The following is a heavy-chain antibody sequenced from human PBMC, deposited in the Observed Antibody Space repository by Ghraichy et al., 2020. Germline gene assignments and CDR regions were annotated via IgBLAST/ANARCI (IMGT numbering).Heavy chain of an antibody. Sequence: SETLSLTCTVSGGSISSYYWSWIRQPPGKGLEWIGYIYYSGSTNYNPSLKSRVTISVDTSKNQSSLKLSSVTAADTAVYYCARRAGIAVAGPVSLGWYFDYWGQGTLVTVSS. D-gene: IGHD6-19*01. V-gene: IGHV4-59*08. CDR1: GGSISSYY. J-gene: IGHJ4*02. CDR3: ARRAGIAVAGPVSLGWYFDY. CDR2: IYYSGST.